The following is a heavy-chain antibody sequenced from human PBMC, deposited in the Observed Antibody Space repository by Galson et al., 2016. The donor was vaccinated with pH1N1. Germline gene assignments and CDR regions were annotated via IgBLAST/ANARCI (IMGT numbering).Heavy chain of an antibody. Sequence: SCKASGYTFTGYYMHWVRQAPGQGLEWMGWINPNSGGTKYAQKCQGRVTMTRDTPISTAYMELSRLRSDDTAGYYCPRSGSSTSHYYYGKDVWGQGTTVTVSS. D-gene: IGHD2-2*01. CDR1: GYTFTGYY. CDR2: INPNSGGT. V-gene: IGHV1-2*02. J-gene: IGHJ6*02. CDR3: PRSGSSTSHYYYGKDV.